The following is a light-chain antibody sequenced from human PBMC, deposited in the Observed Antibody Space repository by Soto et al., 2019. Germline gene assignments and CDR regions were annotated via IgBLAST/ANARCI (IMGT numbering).Light chain of an antibody. CDR3: QQYGSSPLT. CDR1: QSISFSY. V-gene: IGKV3-20*01. J-gene: IGKJ4*01. Sequence: EIVLTQSPGTLSLSPGDRATLSCRASQSISFSYLAWYQQKPGQAPRLLIYGASSRATGIPDRFSGSESRTHPTPTISRLQRQVLAVYYCQQYGSSPLTFGGGPKVEI. CDR2: GAS.